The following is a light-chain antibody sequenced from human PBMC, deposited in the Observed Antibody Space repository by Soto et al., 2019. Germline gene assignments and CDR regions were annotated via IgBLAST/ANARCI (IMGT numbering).Light chain of an antibody. Sequence: QSVLTQPASVSGSPGQSITISCTGTSSDVGNYNLVSWYQHHPGKAPKLMIYEGINRPSGVSNRFSASKSGNTASLTISGLQAEDEADYYCSSYAGAVVFGGGTKVTVL. J-gene: IGLJ2*01. CDR3: SSYAGAVV. CDR1: SSDVGNYNL. V-gene: IGLV2-23*01. CDR2: EGI.